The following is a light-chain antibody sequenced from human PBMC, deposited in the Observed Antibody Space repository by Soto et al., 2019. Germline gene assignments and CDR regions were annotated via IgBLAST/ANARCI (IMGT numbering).Light chain of an antibody. CDR3: AAWDDSLNSVI. Sequence: QAVVTQPPSASGTPGQRVTISCSGSSSNIGSNSVNWYQHLPGTAPKLLIYSNNQRPSGVPDRLSGSKSGTSASLAISGLQSEDEADYSCAAWDDSLNSVIFGGGTKLT. CDR2: SNN. CDR1: SSNIGSNS. V-gene: IGLV1-44*01. J-gene: IGLJ2*01.